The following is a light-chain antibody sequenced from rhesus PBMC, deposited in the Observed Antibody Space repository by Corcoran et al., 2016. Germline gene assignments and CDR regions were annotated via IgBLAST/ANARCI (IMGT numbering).Light chain of an antibody. CDR2: GAS. J-gene: IGKJ3*01. Sequence: ETVVTQSPATLSLSPGERATLSCRASQSVGSYLAWYQQKPGQAPGLLIYGASSRATGIPARFSGSGSGTDFTLTISSLEPEDVGVYYCQQSSNVFTFGPGTKLDIK. CDR1: QSVGSY. V-gene: IGKV3-24*04. CDR3: QQSSNVFT.